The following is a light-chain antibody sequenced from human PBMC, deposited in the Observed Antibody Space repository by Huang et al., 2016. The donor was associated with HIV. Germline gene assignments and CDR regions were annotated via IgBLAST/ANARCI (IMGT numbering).Light chain of an antibody. CDR3: QQRSAWLPGT. J-gene: IGKJ2*02. CDR2: DAS. V-gene: IGKV3-11*01. Sequence: EIVLTQFPATLSLSPGERASLSCRASQSVGRYLAWYQQKPGQAPRLLIYDASNRAEGIPVRFSGSGSGTDFTLTISSLESEDFAVYYCQQRSAWLPGTFGQGTKLELK. CDR1: QSVGRY.